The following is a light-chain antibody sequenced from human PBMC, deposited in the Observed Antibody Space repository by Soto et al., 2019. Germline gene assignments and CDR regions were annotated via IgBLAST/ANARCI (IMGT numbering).Light chain of an antibody. J-gene: IGKJ2*01. V-gene: IGKV1-5*03. CDR2: KAS. Sequence: DVQMTQSPSTLSASVGDRVTITCRASQNIDRWLAWYQQKPGKAPQLLIYKASTLQSGVPSRFSGSGSGTEFTLTISSLQADDFATYSCQQYKSYCPFGQGTKLHIK. CDR3: QQYKSYCP. CDR1: QNIDRW.